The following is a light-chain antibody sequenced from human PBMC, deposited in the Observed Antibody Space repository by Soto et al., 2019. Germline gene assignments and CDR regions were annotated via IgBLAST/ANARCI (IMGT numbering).Light chain of an antibody. Sequence: QSALTQPRSVSGSPGQSVTVSCTGTSSDVGAFNYVSWFQQHPGKAPKLMIYDVSKRPSGVPDRFSGSKCGNTASLTISGLQAEDEADYYCCSYAGSYTGVFGGGTKLTVL. CDR1: SSDVGAFNY. J-gene: IGLJ3*02. V-gene: IGLV2-11*01. CDR3: CSYAGSYTGV. CDR2: DVS.